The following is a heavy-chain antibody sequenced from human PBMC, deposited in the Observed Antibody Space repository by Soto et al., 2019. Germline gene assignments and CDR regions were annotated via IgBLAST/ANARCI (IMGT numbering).Heavy chain of an antibody. CDR1: GYSISSGYY. CDR2: IYHSGST. Sequence: PSETLSLTCAVSGYSISSGYYWGWIRQPPGKGLEWIGSIYHSGSTYYNPSLKSRVTISVDTSKNQFSLKLSSVTAADTAVYYCARATWGPDYYYYSGMDVSGQGTTVTVYS. V-gene: IGHV4-38-2*01. CDR3: ARATWGPDYYYYSGMDV. D-gene: IGHD7-27*01. J-gene: IGHJ6*02.